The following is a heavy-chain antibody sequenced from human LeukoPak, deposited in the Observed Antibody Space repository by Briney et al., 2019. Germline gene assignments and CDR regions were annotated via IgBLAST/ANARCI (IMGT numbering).Heavy chain of an antibody. J-gene: IGHJ6*02. Sequence: PGGSLRLSCAASGFTFSSYGMHWVRQAPGKGLEWVAVISYDGSNKYYADSVRGRFTISRDNSKNTLYLQMNSLRAEDTAVYYCANLLSGGYLSYYYYGMDVWGQGTTVTVSS. D-gene: IGHD3-22*01. CDR3: ANLLSGGYLSYYYYGMDV. V-gene: IGHV3-30*18. CDR1: GFTFSSYG. CDR2: ISYDGSNK.